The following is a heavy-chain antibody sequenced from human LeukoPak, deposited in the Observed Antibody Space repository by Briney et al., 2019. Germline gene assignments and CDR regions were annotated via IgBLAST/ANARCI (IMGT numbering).Heavy chain of an antibody. D-gene: IGHD1-26*01. J-gene: IGHJ4*02. Sequence: SQTLSLTCTVSGGSIRTGSYYWSWIRQPAGKELQWIGRIFTSGSTNYNPSPKSRVTISVDTSKNQFSLKLSSVTAADTAVYYCAETRSGSYFEDWGQGTLVTVSS. CDR3: AETRSGSYFED. CDR1: GGSIRTGSYY. V-gene: IGHV4-61*02. CDR2: IFTSGST.